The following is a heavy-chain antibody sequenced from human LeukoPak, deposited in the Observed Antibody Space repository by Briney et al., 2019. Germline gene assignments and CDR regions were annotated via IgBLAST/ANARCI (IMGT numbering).Heavy chain of an antibody. V-gene: IGHV3-23*01. Sequence: GGSLRLSCAAPGFTFSSYAMNWVRQAPGKGLQWVSSISDSGDSTYYADSVKGRFTISRDNSKNTLYLQMNSLRVEDTAVYYCARRAGAYSHPYDYWGQGTLVTVSS. CDR1: GFTFSSYA. D-gene: IGHD4/OR15-4a*01. CDR2: ISDSGDST. CDR3: ARRAGAYSHPYDY. J-gene: IGHJ4*02.